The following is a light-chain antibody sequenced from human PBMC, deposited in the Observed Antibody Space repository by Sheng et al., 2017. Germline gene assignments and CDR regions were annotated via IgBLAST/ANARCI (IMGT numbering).Light chain of an antibody. V-gene: IGKV2-28*01. J-gene: IGKJ2*03. CDR2: LGS. CDR1: QSLLHSNGYNY. CDR3: MQDLQTPYS. Sequence: DIVMTQSSLSLPVTPGEPAAISCRSSQSLLHSNGYNYLDWFLQKPGQSPQLLIYLGSNRASGVPDRFSGSGSGTDFTLKISRVEAEDVGVYYCMQDLQTPYSFGQGTKLEIK.